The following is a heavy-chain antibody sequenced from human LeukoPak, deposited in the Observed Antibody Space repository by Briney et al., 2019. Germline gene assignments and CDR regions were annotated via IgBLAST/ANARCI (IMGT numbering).Heavy chain of an antibody. V-gene: IGHV3-21*01. D-gene: IGHD4-11*01. J-gene: IGHJ4*02. Sequence: GGSLRLFCAASGFTFSSYTLNWVRQAPGKGLEWVSSISSSGDYIYYADSMKRRFTISRDNDKKSLYLAMHSLRAENRAVYFCARGTMVTVNVDYWGQGTLVTVSS. CDR1: GFTFSSYT. CDR2: ISSSGDYI. CDR3: ARGTMVTVNVDY.